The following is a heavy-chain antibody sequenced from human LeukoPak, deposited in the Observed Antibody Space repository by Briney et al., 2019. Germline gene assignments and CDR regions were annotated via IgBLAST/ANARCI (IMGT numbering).Heavy chain of an antibody. V-gene: IGHV4-34*01. CDR2: INQSGST. J-gene: IGHJ6*03. CDR1: SGLFSGYY. Sequence: SETLSLTCEISSGLFSGYYWSWIRQAPGKGLEWTGEINQSGSTNNNPSLKSRVTMSVDTSKKQFSLKLNSVTAADTAVYYCARLAVRGLILGYYYNMDVWGEGTTVTISS. CDR3: ARLAVRGLILGYYYNMDV. D-gene: IGHD3-10*01.